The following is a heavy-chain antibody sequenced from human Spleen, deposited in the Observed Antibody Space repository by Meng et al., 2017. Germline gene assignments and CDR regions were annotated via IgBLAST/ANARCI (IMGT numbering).Heavy chain of an antibody. CDR3: AIDVGGGTTEVGDY. J-gene: IGHJ4*02. D-gene: IGHD4-23*01. CDR1: GFPFSLFA. Sequence: QGHLVESGGGVVQPGGSLSLSCETSGFPFSLFAIQGVRQAPGKGLEWRSVMSYDGTIKRDIASVKGRFSMSRDNSRNTAYLEMNDLRSEDTAVYYCAIDVGGGTTEVGDYWGQGTLVTVSS. CDR2: MSYDGTIK. V-gene: IGHV3-30-3*01.